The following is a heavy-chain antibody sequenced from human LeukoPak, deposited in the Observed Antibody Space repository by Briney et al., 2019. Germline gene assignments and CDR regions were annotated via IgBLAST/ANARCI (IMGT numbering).Heavy chain of an antibody. Sequence: GGSLRLSCAASGFTFSSYSMNWVRQAPGKGLEWVSSISSSSSYIYYADSVKGRFTISRDNAKNSLYLQMNSLRAEDTAVYYCAKGKSIAAAADDAFDIWGQGTMVTVSS. V-gene: IGHV3-21*01. J-gene: IGHJ3*02. CDR2: ISSSSSYI. D-gene: IGHD6-13*01. CDR3: AKGKSIAAAADDAFDI. CDR1: GFTFSSYS.